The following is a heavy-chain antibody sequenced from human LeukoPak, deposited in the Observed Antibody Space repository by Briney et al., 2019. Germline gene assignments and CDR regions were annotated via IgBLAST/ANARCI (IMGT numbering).Heavy chain of an antibody. CDR1: GGSFSGYY. CDR2: INHSGST. D-gene: IGHD2-15*01. J-gene: IGHJ4*02. Sequence: SETLSLTCAVYGGSFSGYYWSWIRQPPGKGLEWIGEINHSGSTNYNTSLRSRVTISVNTSKNQFSLKLSSVTAADTAVYYCARGRGYCSGGSCQASYFDYWGQGTLVTVSS. V-gene: IGHV4-34*01. CDR3: ARGRGYCSGGSCQASYFDY.